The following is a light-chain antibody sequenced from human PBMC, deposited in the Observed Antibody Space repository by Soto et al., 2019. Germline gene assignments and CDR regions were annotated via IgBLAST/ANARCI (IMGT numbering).Light chain of an antibody. Sequence: EMVLTQSPATLSLSPGESATLSCRASQNVGLNFAWYQQKSGQPPRLLIHTASSRATGIPARFSGSGSRTDFTHPISSLEPEDIAVYYCKERGRWPRATFGGGTKVEMK. J-gene: IGKJ4*01. V-gene: IGKV3-11*01. CDR2: TAS. CDR3: KERGRWPRAT. CDR1: QNVGLN.